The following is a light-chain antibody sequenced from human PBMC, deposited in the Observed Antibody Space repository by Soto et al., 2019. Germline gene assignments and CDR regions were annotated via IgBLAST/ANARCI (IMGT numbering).Light chain of an antibody. CDR1: SSDVGGYDY. J-gene: IGLJ2*01. Sequence: QSVLTQPASVSGSPGQSITISCTGTSSDVGGYDYVSWYQQHPGKAPKLIIYEVRNRPSGVSNRFSGSKSGNTASLTISGIQTDDESMYYCSSYISGSFLVVFGGGTKLTVL. CDR3: SSYISGSFLVV. CDR2: EVR. V-gene: IGLV2-14*01.